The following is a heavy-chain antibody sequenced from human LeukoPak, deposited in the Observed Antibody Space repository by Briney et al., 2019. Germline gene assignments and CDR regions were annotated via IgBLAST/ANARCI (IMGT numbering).Heavy chain of an antibody. J-gene: IGHJ4*02. Sequence: GGSLRLSCVASGFTFSSYYMSWVRQAPGKGLEWVAHIDPDGNDKYYVDSVKGRFTISRDNSKNTLYLQMNSLRVEDTAIYYCAKGRGYCTGGSCYSDYWGQGTLVTVSS. CDR2: IDPDGNDK. V-gene: IGHV3-7*03. CDR1: GFTFSSYY. D-gene: IGHD2-15*01. CDR3: AKGRGYCTGGSCYSDY.